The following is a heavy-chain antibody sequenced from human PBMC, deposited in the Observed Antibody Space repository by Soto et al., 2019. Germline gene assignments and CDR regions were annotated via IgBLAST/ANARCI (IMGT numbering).Heavy chain of an antibody. Sequence: GGSLRLSCAASGFTVSSNYMSWARQAPGKGLEWVSVIYSGGSTYYADSVKGRFTISRDNSKNTLYLQMNSLRAEDTAVYYCAREEIYDFWSGNGGMDVWGQGTTVTVSS. V-gene: IGHV3-53*01. CDR1: GFTVSSNY. D-gene: IGHD3-3*01. J-gene: IGHJ6*02. CDR2: IYSGGST. CDR3: AREEIYDFWSGNGGMDV.